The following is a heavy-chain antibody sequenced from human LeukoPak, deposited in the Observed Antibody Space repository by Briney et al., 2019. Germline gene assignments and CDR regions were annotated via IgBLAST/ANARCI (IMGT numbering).Heavy chain of an antibody. CDR1: GGSFNGYY. Sequence: KSSETLSLTCAVYGGSFNGYYWSWIRQPPGKGLEWIGEINHSGSTNYSPSLKSRVTLSVDTSKNQFSLKLSSVTAADTAVYYCARQTGSGLFILPGGQGTLVTVSS. V-gene: IGHV4-34*01. CDR2: INHSGST. CDR3: ARQTGSGLFILP. D-gene: IGHD3/OR15-3a*01. J-gene: IGHJ4*02.